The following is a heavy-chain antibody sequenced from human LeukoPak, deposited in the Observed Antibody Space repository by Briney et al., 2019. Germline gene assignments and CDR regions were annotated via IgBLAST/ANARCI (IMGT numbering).Heavy chain of an antibody. CDR2: MNPNSGNT. CDR3: ARALSYYDYIWGSYSKGGNNRLDY. Sequence: ASVKVSCKASGYTFTSYDINWVRQATGQGLEWMGWMNPNSGNTGYAQKFQGRVTMTRDTSISTAYMELSRLRSDDTAVYYCARALSYYDYIWGSYSKGGNNRLDYWGQGTLVTVSS. V-gene: IGHV1-8*01. CDR1: GYTFTSYD. D-gene: IGHD3-16*01. J-gene: IGHJ4*02.